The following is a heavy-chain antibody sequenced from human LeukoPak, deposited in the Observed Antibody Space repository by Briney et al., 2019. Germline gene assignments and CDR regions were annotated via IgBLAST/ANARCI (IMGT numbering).Heavy chain of an antibody. CDR2: IYSGGST. V-gene: IGHV3-66*02. CDR3: ARWDTAMVPGYYYMDA. Sequence: GGSLRLSCAASGFTVSSNYMSWVRQAPGKGLEWVSVIYSGGSTYYADSVKGRFTISRDNSKNTLYLQMNSLRAEDTAVYYCARWDTAMVPGYYYMDAWGKGTTVTVSS. D-gene: IGHD5-18*01. CDR1: GFTVSSNY. J-gene: IGHJ6*03.